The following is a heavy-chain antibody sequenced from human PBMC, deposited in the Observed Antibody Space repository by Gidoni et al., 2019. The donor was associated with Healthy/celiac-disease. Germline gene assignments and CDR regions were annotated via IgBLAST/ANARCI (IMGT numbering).Heavy chain of an antibody. J-gene: IGHJ3*02. D-gene: IGHD2-2*01. V-gene: IGHV4-4*07. CDR1: GGSMRSNY. Sequence: QVQLQESGPGLVQPSETLSLTCPVSGGSMRSNYWRWVRKPPGKGLEWIGRMYTSGSTNYNPSLKSRVTMSVDTSKNQFSLKLSSVTAADTAVYYCARDLRGYCSSTSCYASAFDIWGQGTMVTVSS. CDR2: MYTSGST. CDR3: ARDLRGYCSSTSCYASAFDI.